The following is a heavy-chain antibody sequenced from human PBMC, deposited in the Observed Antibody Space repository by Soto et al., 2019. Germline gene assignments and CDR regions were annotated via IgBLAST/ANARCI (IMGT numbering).Heavy chain of an antibody. Sequence: GGSLRLSCAASGFTFSSYSMNWVRQAPGKGLEWVSSISSSSSYIYYADSVKGRFTISRDNAKNSLYLQMNSLRAEDTAVYYCARGGQTHYYDSRYWGQGTLVTVSS. CDR2: ISSSSSYI. D-gene: IGHD3-22*01. CDR1: GFTFSSYS. V-gene: IGHV3-21*01. CDR3: ARGGQTHYYDSRY. J-gene: IGHJ4*02.